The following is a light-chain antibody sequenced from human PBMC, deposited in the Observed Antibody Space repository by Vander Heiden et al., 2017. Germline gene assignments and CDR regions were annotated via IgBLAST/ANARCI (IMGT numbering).Light chain of an antibody. Sequence: QSALTPPASVSGSPGQSITISCTGTSSDVGRSNFVSWYQQHPGNAPKLIMYGVSERPSGVSIRFSGSKSGNTASLTVSGLQAEDEADYYCCSNEGTSTSGVFGGGTKLTVL. V-gene: IGLV2-23*02. CDR2: GVS. CDR1: SSDVGRSNF. CDR3: CSNEGTSTSGV. J-gene: IGLJ3*02.